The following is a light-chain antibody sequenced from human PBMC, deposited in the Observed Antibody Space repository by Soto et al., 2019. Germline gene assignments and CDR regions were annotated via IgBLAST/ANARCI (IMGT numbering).Light chain of an antibody. CDR3: QQSFSAPFFT. V-gene: IGKV1-39*01. CDR2: GVS. CDR1: QTITNY. J-gene: IGKJ3*01. Sequence: DIQLTQSPSSLSASVGDRVTITCRASQTITNYLNWYQQKPGKAPRLLIYGVSSLHSGVPSRFSGSGSGTDFTLAISSLQPEDFATYYCQQSFSAPFFTFGPGPKVDIK.